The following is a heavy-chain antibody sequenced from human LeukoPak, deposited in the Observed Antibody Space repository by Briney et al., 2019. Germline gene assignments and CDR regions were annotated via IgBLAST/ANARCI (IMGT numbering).Heavy chain of an antibody. CDR2: ISSSGSTI. Sequence: GGSLRLSXAASGFTFSSYEMNWVRQAPGKGLEWVSYISSSGSTIYYADSVKGRFTISRDNAKNSLYLQMNSLRAEDTAVYYCARGGVMVATVYWGQGTLVTVSS. J-gene: IGHJ4*02. CDR1: GFTFSSYE. V-gene: IGHV3-48*03. CDR3: ARGGVMVATVY. D-gene: IGHD5-12*01.